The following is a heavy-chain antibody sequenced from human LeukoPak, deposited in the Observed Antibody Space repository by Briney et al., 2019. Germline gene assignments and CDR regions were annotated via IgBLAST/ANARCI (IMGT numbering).Heavy chain of an antibody. CDR2: INSDGINT. V-gene: IGHV3-74*01. Sequence: GGSLRLPCAASGFTFDDYAMHWVRQAPGKGLVWVSRINSDGINTSYADSVKGRFTISRDNAKNTLNLQMNSLRAEDTAVYYCARDLGQYYGTSDNWFDPWGQGTLVTVSS. J-gene: IGHJ5*02. CDR1: GFTFDDYA. CDR3: ARDLGQYYGTSDNWFDP. D-gene: IGHD3-10*01.